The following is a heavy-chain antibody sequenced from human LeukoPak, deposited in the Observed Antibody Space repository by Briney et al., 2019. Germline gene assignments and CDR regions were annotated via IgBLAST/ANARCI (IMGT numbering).Heavy chain of an antibody. V-gene: IGHV1-46*01. Sequence: GASVKVSCKASGYTFTSYYMHWVRQAPGQGLEWMGIINPSGGSTSYAQKFQGRVTMTRDTSTSTVYMELSSLRSEDTAVYYCARDSALRFLEWLPRYYFDYWGQGTPVTVSS. CDR1: GYTFTSYY. CDR2: INPSGGST. CDR3: ARDSALRFLEWLPRYYFDY. J-gene: IGHJ4*02. D-gene: IGHD3-3*01.